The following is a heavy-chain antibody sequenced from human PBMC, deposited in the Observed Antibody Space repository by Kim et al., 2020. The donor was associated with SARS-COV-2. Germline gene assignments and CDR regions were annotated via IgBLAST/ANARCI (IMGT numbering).Heavy chain of an antibody. Sequence: SETLSLTCTVSGGSISSYYWSWIRQPPGKGLEWIGYIYYSGSTNYNPSLKSRVTISVDTSKNQFSLKLSSVTAADTAVYYCARGGGIAARPGVPQTPYNWFDPWGQGTLVTVSP. CDR2: IYYSGST. CDR3: ARGGGIAARPGVPQTPYNWFDP. V-gene: IGHV4-59*13. D-gene: IGHD6-6*01. CDR1: GGSISSYY. J-gene: IGHJ5*02.